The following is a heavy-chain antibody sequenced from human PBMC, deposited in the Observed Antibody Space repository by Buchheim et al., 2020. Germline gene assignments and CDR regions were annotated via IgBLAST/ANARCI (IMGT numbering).Heavy chain of an antibody. CDR3: ARGRTPIDY. J-gene: IGHJ4*02. V-gene: IGHV4-30-4*07. CDR1: GGSISSGGYS. Sequence: QVQLQESGPGQVKPSQTLSLTCAVSGGSISSGGYSWSWIRQPPGKGLEWIGYIYYSGNTYSSPSLKSRVTMSVTTSKNQFSLKLTSVTAADTAVYYCARGRTPIDYRGQGTL. D-gene: IGHD1-14*01. CDR2: IYYSGNT.